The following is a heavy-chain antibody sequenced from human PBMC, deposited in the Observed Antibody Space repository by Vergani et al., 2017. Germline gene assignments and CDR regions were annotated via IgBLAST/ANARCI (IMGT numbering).Heavy chain of an antibody. CDR3: AGGPITVTFLGTLLMG. Sequence: QVQLVQSGAEVKKPGSSVKVSCKASGGTFSSYAISWVRRAPGQGLEWMGRIIPILGIANYAQKFQGRVTITADKSTSTAYMELSSLRSEDTAVYYCAGGPITVTFLGTLLMGWGQGTLVTVSS. CDR2: IIPILGIA. J-gene: IGHJ4*02. CDR1: GGTFSSYA. D-gene: IGHD4-17*01. V-gene: IGHV1-69*04.